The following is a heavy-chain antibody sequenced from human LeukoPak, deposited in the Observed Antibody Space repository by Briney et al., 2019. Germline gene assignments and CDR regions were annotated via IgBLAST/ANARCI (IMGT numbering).Heavy chain of an antibody. CDR2: LSGGDGST. Sequence: GGSVSLSCAASAFTFTSHAMSWDRQAPGKGLEWVLALSGGDGSTFYADSGKGRFTGSRDNFKNTLYLQMNSLRAEDTAVYYCAKGGGAAFYYYMYVWGKGTTVTVSS. CDR1: AFTFTSHA. V-gene: IGHV3-23*01. CDR3: AKGGGAAFYYYMYV. D-gene: IGHD1-26*01. J-gene: IGHJ6*03.